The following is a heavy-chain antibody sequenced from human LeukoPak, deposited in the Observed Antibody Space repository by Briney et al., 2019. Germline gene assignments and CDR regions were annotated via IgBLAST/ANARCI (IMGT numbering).Heavy chain of an antibody. CDR2: IYYSGST. J-gene: IGHJ4*02. CDR1: GGSISSSSYY. Sequence: SETLSLTCTVSGGSISSSSYYWGWIRQPPGKGLEGIGRIYYSGSTYYNPSLKSRVTISVDTSKNQFPLKLSSVTAADTAVYYCARHFRPLFSGSYYFEYWGQGTLVTVSS. D-gene: IGHD1-26*01. CDR3: ARHFRPLFSGSYYFEY. V-gene: IGHV4-39*01.